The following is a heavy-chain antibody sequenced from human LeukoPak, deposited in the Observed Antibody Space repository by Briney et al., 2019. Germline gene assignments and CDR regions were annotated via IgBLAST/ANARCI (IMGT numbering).Heavy chain of an antibody. CDR1: GGSFSGYY. CDR2: INHSGST. V-gene: IGHV4-34*01. J-gene: IGHJ4*02. Sequence: PSETLSLTCAVYGGSFSGYYWSWIRQPPGKGLEWIGEINHSGSTNYNPSLKSRVTISVDTSKNQFSLKLSSVTAADTAVYYCARDRAYCSGGSCELDYWGQGTLVTVSS. CDR3: ARDRAYCSGGSCELDY. D-gene: IGHD2-15*01.